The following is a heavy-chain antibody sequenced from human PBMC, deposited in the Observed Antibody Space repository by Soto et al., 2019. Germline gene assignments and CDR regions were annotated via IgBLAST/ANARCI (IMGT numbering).Heavy chain of an antibody. V-gene: IGHV3-23*01. D-gene: IGHD1-1*01. CDR3: AKERRGTTVVRVDY. Sequence: EVQLLESGGGLVQPGGSLRLSCAASGFSFSSYGMTWVRQAPGEGLEWVSSISGNGGTTSYADSVKGRFSVSRDNSKNTLFLQVDSLRVEDTAIYFCAKERRGTTVVRVDYWGQGTLVTVSS. CDR1: GFSFSSYG. CDR2: ISGNGGTT. J-gene: IGHJ4*02.